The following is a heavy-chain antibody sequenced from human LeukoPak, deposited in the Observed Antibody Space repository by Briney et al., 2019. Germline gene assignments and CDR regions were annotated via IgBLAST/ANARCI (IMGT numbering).Heavy chain of an antibody. D-gene: IGHD7-27*01. CDR2: IYYSGNT. V-gene: IGHV4-39*07. Sequence: SETLSLTCTVSGVSISSSNSYWGWIRQPPGKGLEWIGSIYYSGNTYYNASLKSQVSISIDTSKNQFSLKLSSVTAADTAVYYCARSPGEGYYYYYYMDVWGKGTTVTVSS. CDR3: ARSPGEGYYYYYYMDV. J-gene: IGHJ6*03. CDR1: GVSISSSNSY.